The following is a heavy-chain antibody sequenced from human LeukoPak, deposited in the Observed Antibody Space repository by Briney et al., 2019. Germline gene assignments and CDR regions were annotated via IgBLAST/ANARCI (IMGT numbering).Heavy chain of an antibody. J-gene: IGHJ4*02. D-gene: IGHD1-26*01. CDR3: AKSPYSGSLAGYYFDY. Sequence: GGSLRLSCAASGFTFSSYAMSWVRQAPGKGLEWVSAISGSGGSTYYADSVKGRFTISRDNSKNTLYLQMNSLRAEDTAVYYCAKSPYSGSLAGYYFDYWGQGTLVTVSS. CDR1: GFTFSSYA. CDR2: ISGSGGST. V-gene: IGHV3-23*01.